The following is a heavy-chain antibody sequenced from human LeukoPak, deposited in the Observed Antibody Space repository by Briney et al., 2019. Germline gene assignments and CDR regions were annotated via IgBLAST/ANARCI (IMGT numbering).Heavy chain of an antibody. V-gene: IGHV3-30-3*01. CDR1: GFTFNTYA. CDR2: TSFDDSKK. Sequence: GGSLRLSCAASGFTFNTYAMHWVRQAPGKGLEWVAVTSFDDSKKYDADSVTGRFTISRDNSKNTLYLQMSSLRGEDTAVYYCARGLGHSTLGMAVWGKGPTVTASS. CDR3: ARGLGHSTLGMAV. J-gene: IGHJ6*04. D-gene: IGHD2-2*01.